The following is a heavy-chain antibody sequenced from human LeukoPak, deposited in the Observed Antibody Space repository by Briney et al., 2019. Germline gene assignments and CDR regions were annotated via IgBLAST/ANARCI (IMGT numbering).Heavy chain of an antibody. CDR3: ARGGYDGSYYYGMDV. V-gene: IGHV3-13*01. CDR2: IGTAGDT. J-gene: IGHJ6*02. CDR1: GFTFSSYD. D-gene: IGHD2-15*01. Sequence: GGSLRLSCAASGFTFSSYDMHWVRQAPGKGLEWVSAIGTAGDTYYPGSVKGRFTISRENAKNSLYLQMNSLRAGDTAVYYCARGGYDGSYYYGMDVWGQGTTVTVSS.